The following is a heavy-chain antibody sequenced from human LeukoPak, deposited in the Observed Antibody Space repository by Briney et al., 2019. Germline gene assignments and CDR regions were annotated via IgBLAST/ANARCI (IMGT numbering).Heavy chain of an antibody. J-gene: IGHJ6*03. D-gene: IGHD2-15*01. CDR1: GFTFSRYW. CDR2: ISRSGSTK. Sequence: GGSLRLSCATSGFTFSRYWMRWIRQAPGKGLEWVSSISRSGSTKYYADSVKGRFTISRDNAKNSLFLQMNSLRAEDTAVYYCARVLRYCSGGNCYSGGLGYMDVWGKGTTVTISS. V-gene: IGHV3-11*01. CDR3: ARVLRYCSGGNCYSGGLGYMDV.